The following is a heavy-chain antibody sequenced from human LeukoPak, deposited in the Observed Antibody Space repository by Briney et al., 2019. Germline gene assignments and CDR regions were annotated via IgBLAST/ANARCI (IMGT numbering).Heavy chain of an antibody. D-gene: IGHD3-22*01. Sequence: ASVKVSCTASGYTFTGYYMHWVRQAPGQGLEWMGWINPNSGGTNYAQKFQGRVTMTRDTSISTAYMELSRLRSDDTAVYYCASGATTTYYYDSSGYVGYWGQGTLVTVSS. CDR3: ASGATTTYYYDSSGYVGY. CDR1: GYTFTGYY. J-gene: IGHJ4*02. V-gene: IGHV1-2*02. CDR2: INPNSGGT.